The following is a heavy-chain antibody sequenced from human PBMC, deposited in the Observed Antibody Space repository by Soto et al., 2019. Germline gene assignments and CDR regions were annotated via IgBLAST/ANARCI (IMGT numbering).Heavy chain of an antibody. Sequence: PSETLSLTYAVSGVYISSGNWWTWVRQSPQRGLEYIGEIFHDGTANYYPSFERRVAISVDTSKNQFSLKLTSVTAADTAIYFCARLVYDTRLNYMYFDFWGQGTLVTVSS. CDR1: GVYISSGNW. CDR3: ARLVYDTRLNYMYFDF. D-gene: IGHD3-10*01. CDR2: IFHDGTA. V-gene: IGHV4-4*02. J-gene: IGHJ4*02.